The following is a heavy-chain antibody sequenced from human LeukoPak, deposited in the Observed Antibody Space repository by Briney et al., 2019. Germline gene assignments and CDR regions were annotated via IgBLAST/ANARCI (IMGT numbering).Heavy chain of an antibody. V-gene: IGHV3-23*01. CDR2: IAGSGGET. J-gene: IGHJ3*01. CDR1: RFTFSAYG. CDR3: AMDPNCDYRGSFDF. D-gene: IGHD4-17*01. Sequence: GGSLRLSCTGSRFTFSAYGMTWVRQAPGKGLEWVSAIAGSGGETSYGESVKGRFTVTRSNARNTLHLEMKDLIVEDAAVYYCAMDPNCDYRGSFDFWCRGTVVTVSS.